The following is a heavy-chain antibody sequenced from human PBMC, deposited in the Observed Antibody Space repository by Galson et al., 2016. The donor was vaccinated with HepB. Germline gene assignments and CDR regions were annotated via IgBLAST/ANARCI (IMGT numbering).Heavy chain of an antibody. CDR2: IHYSGST. D-gene: IGHD3-10*01. CDR1: GVSVSSGSYY. V-gene: IGHV4-61*01. CDR3: ARDRSQDWFDP. J-gene: IGHJ5*02. Sequence: SETLSLTCTVSGVSVSSGSYYWSWIRQPPGKGLEWIGCIHYSGSTKYNPSLKSRVTISVDTSKNQFSLKLSSVTAADTAVYYCARDRSQDWFDPWGQGTLVTVSS.